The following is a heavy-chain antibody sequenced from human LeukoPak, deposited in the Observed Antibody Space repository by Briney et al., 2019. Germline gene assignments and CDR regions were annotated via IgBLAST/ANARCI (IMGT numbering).Heavy chain of an antibody. D-gene: IGHD3-10*01. CDR1: GYSISSGYY. CDR3: AADYYGSGPFDY. V-gene: IGHV4-38-2*01. J-gene: IGHJ4*02. CDR2: IYHSGST. Sequence: SGTLSLTCAVSGYSISSGYYWGWIRQPPGTGLEWIGSIYHSGSTYYNPSLKSRVTISVDTSKNQFSLKLSSVTAADTAVYYCAADYYGSGPFDYWGQGTLVTVSS.